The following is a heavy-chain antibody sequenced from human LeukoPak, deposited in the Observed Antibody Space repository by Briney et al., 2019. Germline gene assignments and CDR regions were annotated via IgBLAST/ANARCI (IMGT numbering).Heavy chain of an antibody. CDR2: IYSCGST. Sequence: GGSLRLSCAASGFTVSSNYMSWVRQAPGKGLEWVSVIYSCGSTYYADSVKGRFTISRDNSKNTLYLQMNSLRAEDTAVYYCAREGGSYSSSWYWFDPWGQGTLVTVSS. J-gene: IGHJ5*02. CDR1: GFTVSSNY. V-gene: IGHV3-66*01. CDR3: AREGGSYSSSWYWFDP. D-gene: IGHD6-13*01.